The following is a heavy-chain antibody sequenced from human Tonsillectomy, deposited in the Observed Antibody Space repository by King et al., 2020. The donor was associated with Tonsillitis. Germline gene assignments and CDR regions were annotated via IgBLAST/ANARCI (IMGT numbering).Heavy chain of an antibody. CDR2: ISSSGSTI. V-gene: IGHV3-11*01. D-gene: IGHD6-13*01. J-gene: IGHJ5*02. CDR1: GFTFSDYY. CDR3: ARRTDSLKYSSSWFDP. Sequence: VQLVESGGALVKPGGSLRLSCAASGFTFSDYYMSWIRQAPGKGLEWVSYISSSGSTIYYADSVKGRFTISRDNAKNSLYLQMNSLRAEDTAVYYCARRTDSLKYSSSWFDPWGQGTLVTVSS.